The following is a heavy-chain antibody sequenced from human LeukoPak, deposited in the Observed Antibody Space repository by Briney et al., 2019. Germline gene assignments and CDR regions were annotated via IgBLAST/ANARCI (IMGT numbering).Heavy chain of an antibody. Sequence: SETLSLTCTVSGGSFNIYYWNWIRQPAGKGLEWIGRIYSSGSTNYSPSLKSRVTMSVDTSKNQFSLKLTSVTAADTAVYYCARQTGSGLFILPGGQGTLVTVSS. V-gene: IGHV4-4*07. J-gene: IGHJ4*02. CDR3: ARQTGSGLFILP. D-gene: IGHD3/OR15-3a*01. CDR2: IYSSGST. CDR1: GGSFNIYY.